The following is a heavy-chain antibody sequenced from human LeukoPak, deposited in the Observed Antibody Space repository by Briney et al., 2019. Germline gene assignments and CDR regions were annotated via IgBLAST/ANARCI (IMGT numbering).Heavy chain of an antibody. CDR2: IYYSGST. CDR3: ARDNLVPAAISRGQGAFDI. Sequence: SETLSLTCTVSGGSISSYYWSWIRQPPGKGLEWIGYIYYSGSTCYNPSLKSRVTISVDTSKNQFSLKLSSVTAADTAVYYCARDNLVPAAISRGQGAFDIWGQGTMVTVSS. V-gene: IGHV4-59*12. D-gene: IGHD2-2*02. J-gene: IGHJ3*02. CDR1: GGSISSYY.